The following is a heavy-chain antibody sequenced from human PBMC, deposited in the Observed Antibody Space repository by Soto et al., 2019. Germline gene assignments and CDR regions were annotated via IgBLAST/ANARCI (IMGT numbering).Heavy chain of an antibody. CDR2: ISGSGGST. V-gene: IGHV3-23*01. J-gene: IGHJ6*02. CDR3: AKPVAAAPRYYYYGMDV. D-gene: IGHD6-13*01. CDR1: GFTFSSYA. Sequence: PGGSLRLSCAASGFTFSSYAMSWVRQAPGKGLEWVSAISGSGGSTYYADSVKGRFAISRGNSKNTLYLQMNSLRAEDTAVYYCAKPVAAAPRYYYYGMDVWGQGTTVTVSS.